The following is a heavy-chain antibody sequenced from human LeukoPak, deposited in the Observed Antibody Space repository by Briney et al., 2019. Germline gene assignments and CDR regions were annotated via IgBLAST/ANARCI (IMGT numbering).Heavy chain of an antibody. CDR2: IRYDGGHT. CDR1: GFTFSASG. V-gene: IGHV3-30*02. J-gene: IGHJ4*02. Sequence: PGGSLRLSCAASGFTFSASGMHWVRQAPGKGLEWVTFIRYDGGHTYYTDSVKGRFTVSRDNAKNSLYLQMNSLRAEDTAVYYCAREYCSSTSCLYDYWGQGTLVTVSS. CDR3: AREYCSSTSCLYDY. D-gene: IGHD2-2*01.